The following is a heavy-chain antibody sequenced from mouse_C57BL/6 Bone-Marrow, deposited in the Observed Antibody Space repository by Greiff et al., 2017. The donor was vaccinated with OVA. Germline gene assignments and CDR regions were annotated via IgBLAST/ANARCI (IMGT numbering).Heavy chain of an antibody. D-gene: IGHD1-1*01. J-gene: IGHJ2*01. CDR3: AVDRLVRFDFDY. V-gene: IGHV12-3*01. Sequence: VHLVESGPGLVKPAQSLILSCSTSGFPFTSCYYCLWIRQPAGNLLEWMGYIPHSGDTYYNPSLQSTTSFTRETSNNPFFLQLNTVTTEDTAIYYCAVDRLVRFDFDYWGQGTTLTVSS. CDR1: GFPFTSCYY. CDR2: IPHSGDT.